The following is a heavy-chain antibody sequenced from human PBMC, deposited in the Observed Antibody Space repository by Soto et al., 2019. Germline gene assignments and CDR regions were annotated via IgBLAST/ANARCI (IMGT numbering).Heavy chain of an antibody. CDR2: IYYSGST. CDR3: ARARYDSSGSVWFDP. D-gene: IGHD3-22*01. Sequence: SETLSLTCTVSGGSISSYYWSWIRQPPGKGLEWIGYIYYSGSTNYNPSLKSRVTISVDTSKNQFSLKLSSVTAADTAVYYCARARYDSSGSVWFDPWGQGTLVTVSS. V-gene: IGHV4-59*01. CDR1: GGSISSYY. J-gene: IGHJ5*02.